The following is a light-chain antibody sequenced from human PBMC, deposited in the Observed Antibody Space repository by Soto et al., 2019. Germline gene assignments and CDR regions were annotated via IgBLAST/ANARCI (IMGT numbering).Light chain of an antibody. V-gene: IGLV2-8*01. Sequence: QSALTQPPSASGSPGQSVTISCTGTSIDVGGYNYVSWYQQHPGKAPKLMICEVSKRPSGVPDRFSGSKSGNTASLTVSGLQAEDEADYYCSSYAGNTWVFGTGTKVTVL. J-gene: IGLJ1*01. CDR3: SSYAGNTWV. CDR2: EVS. CDR1: SIDVGGYNY.